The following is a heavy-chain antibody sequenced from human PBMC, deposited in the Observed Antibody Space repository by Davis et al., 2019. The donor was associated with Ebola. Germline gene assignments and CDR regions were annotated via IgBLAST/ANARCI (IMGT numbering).Heavy chain of an antibody. D-gene: IGHD3-22*01. J-gene: IGHJ6*03. CDR3: ARDLRYDSSGYDYYFYMDV. CDR1: GGSISRGGSY. Sequence: PSETLSLTCTVSGGSISRGGSYWTWIRQHPGKGLEWIGYIYYSGSTYYKPSLKSLVTISLDTSKNQFYLNLYSVTAADTAVYYCARDLRYDSSGYDYYFYMDVWGKGTTVTVSS. V-gene: IGHV4-31*01. CDR2: IYYSGST.